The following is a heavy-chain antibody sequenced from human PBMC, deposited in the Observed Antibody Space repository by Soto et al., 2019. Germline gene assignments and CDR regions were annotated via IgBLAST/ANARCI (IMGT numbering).Heavy chain of an antibody. V-gene: IGHV3-30*18. J-gene: IGHJ6*02. CDR2: ISYDGSNN. CDR3: AKDLGAYYYESYGMDV. D-gene: IGHD3-22*01. Sequence: QVQLVESGGGVVQPGRSLRLSCAASGFTFSSYGMHWVRQAPGKGLEWVAVISYDGSNNYYADSVKGRFTISRDHSNNTLYLQMNSLRSEDTAVYFCAKDLGAYYYESYGMDVCGQGTTVTVSS. CDR1: GFTFSSYG.